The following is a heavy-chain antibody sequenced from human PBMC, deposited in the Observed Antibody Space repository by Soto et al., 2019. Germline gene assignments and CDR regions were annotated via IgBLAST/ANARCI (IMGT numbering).Heavy chain of an antibody. D-gene: IGHD3-9*01. J-gene: IGHJ4*02. CDR2: IYSGGGST. Sequence: GGSLRLSCAASGVIVSSNYMNWVRQAPGKGLEWVSVIYSGGGSTYYADSVKGRFTISRDNSKNTLYLQMNSLRAEDTAVYYCARGKGYYDILTGYYSPGAFDYWGQGTLVTVSS. V-gene: IGHV3-66*01. CDR1: GVIVSSNY. CDR3: ARGKGYYDILTGYYSPGAFDY.